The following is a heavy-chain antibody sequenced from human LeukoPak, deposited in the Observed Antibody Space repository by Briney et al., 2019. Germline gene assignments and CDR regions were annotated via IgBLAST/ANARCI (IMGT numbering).Heavy chain of an antibody. V-gene: IGHV4-39*02. CDR1: GGSISSSSYY. Sequence: SGTLSLTCTVSGGSISSSSYYWGWIRQPPGKGPEWIGSIYYSGSTYYNPSLKSRVTISVDTSKNQFSLKLSSVTAADTAVYYCARDSGFGAIDYWGQGTLVTVSS. D-gene: IGHD3-10*01. CDR2: IYYSGST. CDR3: ARDSGFGAIDY. J-gene: IGHJ4*02.